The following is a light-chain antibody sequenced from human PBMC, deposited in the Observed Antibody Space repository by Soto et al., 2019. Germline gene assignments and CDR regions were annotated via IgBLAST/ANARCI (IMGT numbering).Light chain of an antibody. Sequence: QSVLTQPASVSGSPGQSITISCTGTSSDVGSYNLVSWYQQHPGTAPKLMIYEGSKRPSGVSNRFSGSKSGNTASLTISGLQAEDEADYYCCSYATSNTFRFGGGTKVTVL. CDR2: EGS. V-gene: IGLV2-23*03. CDR3: CSYATSNTFR. J-gene: IGLJ2*01. CDR1: SSDVGSYNL.